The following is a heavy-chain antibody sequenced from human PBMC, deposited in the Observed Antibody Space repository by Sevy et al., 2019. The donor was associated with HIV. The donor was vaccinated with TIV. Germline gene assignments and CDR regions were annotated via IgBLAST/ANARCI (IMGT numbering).Heavy chain of an antibody. D-gene: IGHD3-9*01. V-gene: IGHV3-49*03. Sequence: GGSLRLYCTASGFTFGAYAMSWFRQAPGKGLEWVGFIRSKANGGTTEYAASVKGRFTISRDDSKSIAYLQMNSLKTEDTAVYYCTRDGRVRLAVDYWGQGTMVTVSS. J-gene: IGHJ4*02. CDR3: TRDGRVRLAVDY. CDR1: GFTFGAYA. CDR2: IRSKANGGTT.